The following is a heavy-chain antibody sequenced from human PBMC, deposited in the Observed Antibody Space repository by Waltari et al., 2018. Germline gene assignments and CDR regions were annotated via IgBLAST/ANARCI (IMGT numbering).Heavy chain of an antibody. D-gene: IGHD1-26*01. CDR1: GYSISSGYY. J-gene: IGHJ3*02. CDR2: IYHSGST. CDR3: ARPGSGSFDAFDI. Sequence: QVQLQESGPGLVKPSETLSLTCAVSGYSISSGYYWGWIRQPPGKGLEWIGSIYHSGSTYYNPSLTSRVTISVDTSKNQFSLKLSSVTAADTAVYYCARPGSGSFDAFDIWGQGTMVTVSS. V-gene: IGHV4-38-2*01.